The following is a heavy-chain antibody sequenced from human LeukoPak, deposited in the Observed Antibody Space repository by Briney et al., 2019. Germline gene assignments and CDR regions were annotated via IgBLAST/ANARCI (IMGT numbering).Heavy chain of an antibody. Sequence: SETLSLTCTVSGYSISSGYYWGWIRQPPGKGLEWIGSIYHSGSTYYNPSLKSRVTISVDTSKNQFSLKLSSVTAADTAVYYCARFVEWFGDAFDIWGQGTMVTVSS. V-gene: IGHV4-38-2*02. J-gene: IGHJ3*02. CDR2: IYHSGST. D-gene: IGHD3-10*01. CDR3: ARFVEWFGDAFDI. CDR1: GYSISSGYY.